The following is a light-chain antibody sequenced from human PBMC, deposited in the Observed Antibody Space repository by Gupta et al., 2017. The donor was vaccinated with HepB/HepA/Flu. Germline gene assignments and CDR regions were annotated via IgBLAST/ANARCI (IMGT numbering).Light chain of an antibody. CDR3: QEYGSLPRT. V-gene: IGKV3-20*01. Sequence: EIALTQSPGTLFLSPGERATLSCRASQSVSSTYLAWYQQKPGHAPRLLIYGASNRATGIPDRFSGSGSGTDFTLTISILEPEDFAVYYCQEYGSLPRTFGQGTKVEIK. CDR2: GAS. J-gene: IGKJ1*01. CDR1: QSVSSTY.